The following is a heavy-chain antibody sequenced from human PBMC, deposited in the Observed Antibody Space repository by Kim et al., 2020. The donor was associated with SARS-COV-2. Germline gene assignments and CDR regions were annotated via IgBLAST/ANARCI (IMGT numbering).Heavy chain of an antibody. V-gene: IGHV4-31*03. D-gene: IGHD5-12*01. Sequence: SETLSLTCTVSGGSISSGGYYWSWIRQHPGKGLEWIGYIYYSGSTYYNPSLKSRVTISVDTSKNQFSLKLSSVTAADTAVYYCAREVLDGYNSRSPFDYWGQGTLVTVSS. CDR1: GGSISSGGYY. CDR2: IYYSGST. CDR3: AREVLDGYNSRSPFDY. J-gene: IGHJ4*02.